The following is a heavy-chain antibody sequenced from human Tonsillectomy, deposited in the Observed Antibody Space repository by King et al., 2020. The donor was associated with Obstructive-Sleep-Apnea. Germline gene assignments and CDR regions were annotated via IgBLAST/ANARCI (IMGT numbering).Heavy chain of an antibody. D-gene: IGHD7-27*01. CDR2: IYYSGST. CDR3: SREQGVGALTGLGYFDL. V-gene: IGHV4-59*01. Sequence: QLQESGPGLVKPSETLSLTCTVSNGSISSYYWSWIRQPPGKGLEWIGYIYYSGSTKYNPCLKSRATISVDPSKNQFSLKLNSVTAADTAVYYCSREQGVGALTGLGYFDLWGRGTLVTVSS. CDR1: NGSISSYY. J-gene: IGHJ2*01.